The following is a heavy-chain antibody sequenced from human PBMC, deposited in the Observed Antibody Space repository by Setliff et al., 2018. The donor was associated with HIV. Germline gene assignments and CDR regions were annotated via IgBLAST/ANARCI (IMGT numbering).Heavy chain of an antibody. CDR3: ARAAAGNYCYYYMDV. CDR2: IYPGDSDT. V-gene: IGHV5-51*01. Sequence: GESLKISCKGSGYSFTSYWIGWVRQMPGKGLEWMGIIYPGDSDTRYSPSFQGQVTISADKSISTAYLQWSSLKASDTAIYYCARAAAGNYCYYYMDVWGKGTTVTVSS. CDR1: GYSFTSYW. D-gene: IGHD6-13*01. J-gene: IGHJ6*03.